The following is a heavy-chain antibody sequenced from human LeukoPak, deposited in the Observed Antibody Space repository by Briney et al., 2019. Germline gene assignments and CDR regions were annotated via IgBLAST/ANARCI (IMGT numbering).Heavy chain of an antibody. V-gene: IGHV4-59*08. J-gene: IGHJ3*02. CDR1: GGSISSYY. D-gene: IGHD5-12*01. CDR3: ARRPDSGYDPRNDDAFDI. CDR2: IYYSGST. Sequence: SETLSLTCTVSGGSISSYYWSWIRQPPGEGLEWIGYIYYSGSTNYNPSLKSRVTISVDTSKNQFSLKLSSVTAADTAVYYCARRPDSGYDPRNDDAFDIWGQGTMVTVSS.